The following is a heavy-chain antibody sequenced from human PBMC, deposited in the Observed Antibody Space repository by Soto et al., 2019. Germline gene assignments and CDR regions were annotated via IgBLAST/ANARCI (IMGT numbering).Heavy chain of an antibody. V-gene: IGHV4-34*04. CDR2: INHCGST. CDR1: GGSFSGYY. J-gene: IGHJ5*02. D-gene: IGHD2-21*02. CDR3: ARRRIVVVTAIPGWFDP. Sequence: QVQLQQWGAGLLKPSETLSLTCAVYGGSFSGYYWSWIRQPPGKGLEWLGEINHCGSTNHNPSLKSRATMSVDTSNNQFSLKLSSVTAADSAVYYCARRRIVVVTAIPGWFDPWGQGTLVTLSS.